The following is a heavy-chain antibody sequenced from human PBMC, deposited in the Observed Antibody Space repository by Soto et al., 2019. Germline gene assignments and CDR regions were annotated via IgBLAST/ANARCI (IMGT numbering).Heavy chain of an antibody. CDR3: ASTVPQRYGDPSAFDY. CDR1: GLTFSNYA. V-gene: IGHV3-23*01. Sequence: EVQLLESGGGLVQPGGSLRLSCAASGLTFSNYAMYWVRLAPGKGLEWVSTIVSSGGGTYYAGSVKGRFTISRHNSKSTLYLQMNSLGVEDTAVYFCASTVPQRYGDPSAFDYWGQGTLVAVSS. D-gene: IGHD4-17*01. J-gene: IGHJ4*02. CDR2: IVSSGGGT.